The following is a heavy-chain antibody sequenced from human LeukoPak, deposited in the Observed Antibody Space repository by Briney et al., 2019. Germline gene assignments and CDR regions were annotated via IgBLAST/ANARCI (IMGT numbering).Heavy chain of an antibody. Sequence: PGGSLRLSCAASGFTFSSYGMHWVRQAPGKGLEWVAVISYDGSNKYYADSVKGRFTISRDNSKNTLYLQMNSLRAEDTAVYYCWVVPGIAVAGQSLDYWGQGTLVTVSS. D-gene: IGHD6-19*01. V-gene: IGHV3-30*03. J-gene: IGHJ4*02. CDR3: WVVPGIAVAGQSLDY. CDR2: ISYDGSNK. CDR1: GFTFSSYG.